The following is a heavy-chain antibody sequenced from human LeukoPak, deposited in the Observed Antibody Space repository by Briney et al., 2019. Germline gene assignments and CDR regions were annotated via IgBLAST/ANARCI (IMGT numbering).Heavy chain of an antibody. CDR1: GFTFSSYS. D-gene: IGHD3-3*01. Sequence: PGGSLGLSCAASGFTFSSYSVNWVRQVPGKGLEWVSSISSSSSYIYYADSVKGRFTISRDNAKNSLYLQMNNMRTEDTAVYYCAREALEWSPPDIWGQGTTVTVSS. V-gene: IGHV3-21*01. CDR2: ISSSSSYI. CDR3: AREALEWSPPDI. J-gene: IGHJ3*02.